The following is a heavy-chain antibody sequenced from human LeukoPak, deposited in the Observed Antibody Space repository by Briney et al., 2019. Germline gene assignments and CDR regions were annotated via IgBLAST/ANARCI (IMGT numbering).Heavy chain of an antibody. V-gene: IGHV6-1*01. J-gene: IGHJ4*02. Sequence: PSQTLSLTCAISGDSVSSNNSAWNWIRQSPSRSLEWLGTTYYRSRWFNDYAISVRSRISFTPDTSKNQFFLSLTSITPEDTAVYYCAKGSLQGGFDYWGQGTLVTVSS. CDR2: TYYRSRWFN. D-gene: IGHD3-16*01. CDR1: GDSVSSNNSA. CDR3: AKGSLQGGFDY.